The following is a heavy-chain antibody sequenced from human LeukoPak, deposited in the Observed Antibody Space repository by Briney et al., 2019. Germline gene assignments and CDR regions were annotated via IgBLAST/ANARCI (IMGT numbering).Heavy chain of an antibody. CDR2: IRYDGTNK. J-gene: IGHJ3*02. V-gene: IGHV3-33*08. CDR1: GFTFSNAW. CDR3: ASDRMIRGVSRADALDI. D-gene: IGHD3-10*01. Sequence: PGGSLRLSCAASGFTFSNAWMSWVRQAPGKGLEWVAFIRYDGTNKYYEHSVTGRFTISRDNSENTLYLQMNTLRAEDTAVYYCASDRMIRGVSRADALDIWGQGTRVTVSS.